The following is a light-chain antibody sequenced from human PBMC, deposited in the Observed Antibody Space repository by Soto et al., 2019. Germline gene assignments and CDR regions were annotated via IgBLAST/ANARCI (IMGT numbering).Light chain of an antibody. J-gene: IGKJ1*01. Sequence: AIRMTQSPSSFSASTGDRVTITCRASQGISSYLAWYQQKPGKAPKLLIYAASTLQSGVPSRFSGSGSGTDFTLTISCLQSEDFATYYCPQYYSYPTWTFGQGTKVEIK. CDR2: AAS. V-gene: IGKV1-8*01. CDR3: PQYYSYPTWT. CDR1: QGISSY.